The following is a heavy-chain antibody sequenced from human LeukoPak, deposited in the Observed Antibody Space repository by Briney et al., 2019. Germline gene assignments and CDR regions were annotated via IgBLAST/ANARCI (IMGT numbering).Heavy chain of an antibody. J-gene: IGHJ6*02. CDR2: ISYDGSNK. CDR3: AKDLDSSGWYYYGMDV. CDR1: GFTFSSYG. Sequence: PGGSLRLSCAASGFTFSSYGMHWVRQAPGKGLEWVAVISYDGSNKYYADSVKGRFTISRDHAKNSLYLQMNSLRAEDTALYYCAKDLDSSGWYYYGMDVWGQGTTVTVSS. V-gene: IGHV3-30*18. D-gene: IGHD6-19*01.